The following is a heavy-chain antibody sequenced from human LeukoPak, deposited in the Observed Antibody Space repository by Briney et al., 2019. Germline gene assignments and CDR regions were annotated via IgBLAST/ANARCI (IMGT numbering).Heavy chain of an antibody. J-gene: IGHJ6*02. V-gene: IGHV4-34*01. CDR2: INHSGST. D-gene: IGHD6-13*01. CDR1: GGSFSGYY. Sequence: PSETLSLTCAVYGGSFSGYYWSWIRQPPGKGLEWIGEINHSGSTNYNPSLKSRVTISVDTSKNQFSLKLSSVTAADTAVYYCARGVVYGYSSSWYDYYYGMDVWGQGTTVTVSS. CDR3: ARGVVYGYSSSWYDYYYGMDV.